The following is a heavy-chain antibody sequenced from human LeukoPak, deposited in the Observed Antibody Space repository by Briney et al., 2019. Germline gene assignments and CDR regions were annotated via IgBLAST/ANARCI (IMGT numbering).Heavy chain of an antibody. D-gene: IGHD3-3*01. V-gene: IGHV3-64*01. J-gene: IGHJ6*03. Sequence: PGGSLRLSCAASGFTFSSYSMHWVRQAPGKGLEYVSAISSNGVGTYYANSVKVRFTISRDNSKNTLYLQMGRLRAEDMAVYNCARDSSITILGVAYSYMAVWSKGTSVTVSS. CDR2: ISSNGVGT. CDR1: GFTFSSYS. CDR3: ARDSSITILGVAYSYMAV.